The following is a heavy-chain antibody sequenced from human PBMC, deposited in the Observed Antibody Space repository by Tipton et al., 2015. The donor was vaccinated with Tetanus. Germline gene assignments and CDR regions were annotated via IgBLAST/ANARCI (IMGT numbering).Heavy chain of an antibody. CDR2: ISSSSSHI. CDR3: TRDRDWTLDV. Sequence: GSLRLSCTASGFTFSKYSMMWVRQAPGKGLEWVSLISSSSSHIYYADSLRGRFTISRDDAKNSVYLQVNSLRAEDTAVYYCTRDRDWTLDVWGQGTTVTVSS. CDR1: GFTFSKYS. D-gene: IGHD1-1*01. V-gene: IGHV3-21*01. J-gene: IGHJ6*02.